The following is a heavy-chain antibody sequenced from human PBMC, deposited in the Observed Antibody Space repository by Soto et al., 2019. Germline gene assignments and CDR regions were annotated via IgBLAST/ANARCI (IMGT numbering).Heavy chain of an antibody. Sequence: PSETLSLTCTVSGGSISSGGYYWSWIRQHPGKGLEWIGYIYYSGSTYYNPSLKSRVTISVDTSKNQFSLKLSSVTAADTAVYYCARVMTTDYYYGMEVWGQGTKDTVYS. V-gene: IGHV4-31*03. CDR1: GGSISSGGYY. CDR2: IYYSGST. J-gene: IGHJ6*02. D-gene: IGHD4-4*01. CDR3: ARVMTTDYYYGMEV.